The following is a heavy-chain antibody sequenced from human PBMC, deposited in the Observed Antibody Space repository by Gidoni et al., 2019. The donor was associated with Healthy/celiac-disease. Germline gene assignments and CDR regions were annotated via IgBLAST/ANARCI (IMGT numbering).Heavy chain of an antibody. CDR1: GFTFSSYS. CDR2: ISSSSSTI. J-gene: IGHJ4*02. CDR3: ARDPATVTTFFDY. Sequence: EVQLVESGGGLVQPGGSLRLSCAASGFTFSSYSMNWVRQAPGKGLEWVSYISSSSSTIYYADSVKGRFTISRDNAKNSLYLQMNSLRAEDTAVYYCARDPATVTTFFDYWGQGTLVTVSS. D-gene: IGHD4-17*01. V-gene: IGHV3-48*01.